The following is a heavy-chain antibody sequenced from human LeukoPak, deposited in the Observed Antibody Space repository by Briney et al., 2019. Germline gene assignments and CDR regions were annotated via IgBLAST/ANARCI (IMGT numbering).Heavy chain of an antibody. Sequence: ASVKVSCKASGYTFTSYGISWVRQAPGQGLEWMGWISAYNGNTNYAQKVQGRVTMTTDTSTSTAYMELRSLRSDDTAAYYCARDGPYYGSGRGSAFDIWGQGTMVTVSS. CDR2: ISAYNGNT. CDR3: ARDGPYYGSGRGSAFDI. J-gene: IGHJ3*02. V-gene: IGHV1-18*01. CDR1: GYTFTSYG. D-gene: IGHD3-10*01.